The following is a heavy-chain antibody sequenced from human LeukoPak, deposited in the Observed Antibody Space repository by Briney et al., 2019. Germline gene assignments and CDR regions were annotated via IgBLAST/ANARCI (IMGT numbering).Heavy chain of an antibody. CDR1: GGSFSGYY. J-gene: IGHJ4*02. CDR3: ARGYYGEEYYFGY. Sequence: SETLSLTCAVYGGSFSGYYWSWIRQPPGKGLEWIGEINHSGSTNYNPSLKSRVTISVDTSKNQFSLKLSSVTAADTAVYYCARGYYGEEYYFGYWGQGTLVTVSS. D-gene: IGHD4-17*01. CDR2: INHSGST. V-gene: IGHV4-34*01.